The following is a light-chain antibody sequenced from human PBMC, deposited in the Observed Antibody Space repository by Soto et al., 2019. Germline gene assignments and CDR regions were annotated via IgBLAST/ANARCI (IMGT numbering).Light chain of an antibody. CDR3: QQHGASPIT. V-gene: IGKV3-20*01. CDR1: QTVTSNF. CDR2: GAS. J-gene: IGKJ5*01. Sequence: VLTKSPGTLSLSPGERSTLSCRASQTVTSNFLAWHQQKPGQTPRLLIYGASSRATGIPDRFSGSGSGTDFTLTISRLEPEDFEVYYCQQHGASPITFGQGTRLEIK.